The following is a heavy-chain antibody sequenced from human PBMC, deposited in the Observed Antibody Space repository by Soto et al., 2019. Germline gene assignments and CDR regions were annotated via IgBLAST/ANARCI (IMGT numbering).Heavy chain of an antibody. CDR2: ISRSSSNI. Sequence: GGSLRLSCAASGFTFSNYSMNWVRQAPGKGLEWVSFISRSSSNIYYADSVKGRFTISRDNAKNALYLHMNSLRAGDTAVYYCARDLKVAGANSYYYYGMDVWGQGTTVTVSS. CDR1: GFTFSNYS. D-gene: IGHD6-19*01. CDR3: ARDLKVAGANSYYYYGMDV. J-gene: IGHJ6*02. V-gene: IGHV3-21*01.